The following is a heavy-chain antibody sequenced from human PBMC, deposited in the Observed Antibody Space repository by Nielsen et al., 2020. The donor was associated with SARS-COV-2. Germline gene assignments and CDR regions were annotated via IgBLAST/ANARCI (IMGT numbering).Heavy chain of an antibody. J-gene: IGHJ1*01. CDR1: GFTFSSYY. CDR3: ARVPYGGNSGGYFQH. V-gene: IGHV3-53*01. Sequence: GGSLRLSCAASGFTFSSYYMSWVRQAPGKGLEWVSVIYSGGSTYYADSVKGRFTISRDNSKNTLYLQMNSLRAEDTAVYYCARVPYGGNSGGYFQHWGQGTMVTVSS. D-gene: IGHD4-23*01. CDR2: IYSGGST.